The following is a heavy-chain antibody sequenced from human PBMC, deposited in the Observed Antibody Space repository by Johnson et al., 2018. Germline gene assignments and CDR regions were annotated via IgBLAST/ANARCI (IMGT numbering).Heavy chain of an antibody. CDR2: IKQDGSEK. CDR3: AKDMYYYDSSDDAFDI. J-gene: IGHJ3*02. Sequence: VQLVQSGGGVVQPGRSXRLSCAASGFTFSSYWMSWVRQAPGKGLEWVANIKQDGSEKYYVDSVKGRFTISRDNAKNSLYLQMNSLRAEDTAVYYCAKDMYYYDSSDDAFDIWGQGTMVTVSS. CDR1: GFTFSSYW. D-gene: IGHD3-22*01. V-gene: IGHV3-7*03.